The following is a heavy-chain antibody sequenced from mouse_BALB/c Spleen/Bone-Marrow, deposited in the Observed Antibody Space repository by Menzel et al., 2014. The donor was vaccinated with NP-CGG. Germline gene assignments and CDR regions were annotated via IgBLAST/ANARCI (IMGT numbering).Heavy chain of an antibody. Sequence: VQLQQSGPELVKPGASMKISCKASGYSFAGYTMNWVKQSHGKNLEWIGLINPYNGGSSYNQKFKGKATLTVDKSSSTAYMELLSLTSEDSAVYYCAREGYGSSYGFAYGGQGTLVTVSA. J-gene: IGHJ3*01. CDR2: INPYNGGS. D-gene: IGHD1-1*01. CDR3: AREGYGSSYGFAY. V-gene: IGHV1-31*01. CDR1: GYSFAGYT.